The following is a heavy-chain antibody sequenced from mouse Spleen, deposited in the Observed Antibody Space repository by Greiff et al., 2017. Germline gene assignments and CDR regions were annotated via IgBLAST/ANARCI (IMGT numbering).Heavy chain of an antibody. CDR3: ARSTGTSSYFDV. CDR1: GFTFSSYA. Sequence: EVQLVESGGGLVKRGGSLKLSCAASGFTFSSYAMSWVRQTPEKRLEWVATISSGGGNTYYPDSVKGRFTISRDNAKNTLYLQMSSLKSEDTAVYYCARSTGTSSYFDVWGAGTTVTVSS. CDR2: ISSGGGNT. J-gene: IGHJ1*01. D-gene: IGHD4-1*02. V-gene: IGHV5-9-3*01.